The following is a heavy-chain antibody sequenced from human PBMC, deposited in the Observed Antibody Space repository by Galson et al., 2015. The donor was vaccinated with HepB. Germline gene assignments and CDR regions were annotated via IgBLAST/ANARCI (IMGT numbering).Heavy chain of an antibody. Sequence: SVKVSCKASGYTFINYGISWVRQAPGQGLEWMGWISGYDANTSYAQKFQGRVTMTTDTSTSTAYMELRSLRSDDTAMYYCARDLSVVARCGGYWGQGTLVTVSS. D-gene: IGHD5/OR15-5a*01. V-gene: IGHV1-18*01. J-gene: IGHJ4*02. CDR1: GYTFINYG. CDR3: ARDLSVVARCGGY. CDR2: ISGYDANT.